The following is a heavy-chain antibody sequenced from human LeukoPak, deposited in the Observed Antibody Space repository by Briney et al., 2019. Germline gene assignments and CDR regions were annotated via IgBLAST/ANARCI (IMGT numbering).Heavy chain of an antibody. V-gene: IGHV3-33*01. CDR1: GFTFSSYG. D-gene: IGHD1-26*01. J-gene: IGHJ4*02. Sequence: GRSLRLSCAASGFTFSSYGMHWVRQAPGKGLEWVAVIWYDGSNKYYADSVKGRFTISRDNSKNTLYLQMNSLRAEDTAVYYCARDLTLRSGSFLFLDYWGQGTLVTVSS. CDR3: ARDLTLRSGSFLFLDY. CDR2: IWYDGSNK.